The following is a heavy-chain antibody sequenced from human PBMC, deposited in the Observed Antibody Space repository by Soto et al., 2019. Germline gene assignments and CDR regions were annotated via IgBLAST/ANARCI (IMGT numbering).Heavy chain of an antibody. J-gene: IGHJ3*02. CDR3: ARAGNDFWTTDAFDI. V-gene: IGHV3-7*01. D-gene: IGHD3-3*01. Sequence: GGSLRLSCAASGFTFSSYAMSWVRQAPGKGLEWVSNIKQGGSEKYYVDSVKGRFTISRDNAKNSLYLQMNSLRAEDTAVYYCARAGNDFWTTDAFDIWGQGTMVTVSS. CDR1: GFTFSSYA. CDR2: IKQGGSEK.